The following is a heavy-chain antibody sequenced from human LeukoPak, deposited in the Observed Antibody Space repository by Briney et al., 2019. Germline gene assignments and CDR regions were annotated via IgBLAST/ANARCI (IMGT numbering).Heavy chain of an antibody. CDR3: AREVAGRLSVFDI. J-gene: IGHJ3*02. D-gene: IGHD6-19*01. CDR1: GFTLTNYG. CDR2: IWYDGSND. Sequence: SRRLLRMSCVATGFTLTNYGMQSVRLARGKGLEGAAVIWYDGSNDYYAGSVKGRFTISRDNSKNTLYLQMNSLRAEDTAVYYCAREVAGRLSVFDIRGQGTMVTVSS. V-gene: IGHV3-33*01.